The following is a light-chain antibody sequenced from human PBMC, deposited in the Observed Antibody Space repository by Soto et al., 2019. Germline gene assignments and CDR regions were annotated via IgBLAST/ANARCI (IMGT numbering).Light chain of an antibody. J-gene: IGKJ1*01. CDR2: GAS. CDR1: QSVSSSY. Sequence: EIVLTQFPGTLSLSLGERATLSCRASQSVSSSYLAWYQQKPGQAPRLLIYGASSRATGMPDRFSGSGSGTDFTLTISRVEPEDFAVYYCQQYDISPDWTFGQGTKVEIK. CDR3: QQYDISPDWT. V-gene: IGKV3-20*01.